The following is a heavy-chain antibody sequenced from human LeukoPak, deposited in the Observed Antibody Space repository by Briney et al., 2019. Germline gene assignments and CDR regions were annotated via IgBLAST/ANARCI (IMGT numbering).Heavy chain of an antibody. V-gene: IGHV3-48*01. J-gene: IGHJ5*02. CDR3: ARVQGSSGNWFDP. CDR1: GFTFSSYS. D-gene: IGHD3-10*01. Sequence: GGSLRLSCAASGFTFSSYSMNWVRQAPGKGLEWVSYISSSSSTIYYADSVKGRFTISRDNAKNSLYLQMNSLRAEDTAVYYCARVQGSSGNWFDPWGQGTLVTVSS. CDR2: ISSSSSTI.